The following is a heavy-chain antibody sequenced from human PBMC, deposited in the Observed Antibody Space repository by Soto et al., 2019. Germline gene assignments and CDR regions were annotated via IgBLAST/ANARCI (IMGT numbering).Heavy chain of an antibody. CDR2: IGTDGNT. V-gene: IGHV3-23*01. CDR3: VRKYPGTRPFDY. J-gene: IGHJ4*01. CDR1: GFTFNSYS. Sequence: GGSLRLSCAASGFTFNSYSMNWVRQAPGKGLAWVSAIGTDGNTYYANSVKGRFTISRDNSRTTLYLQMNSLRVEDTALYYCVRKYPGTRPFDYWGQGTLVNVSS. D-gene: IGHD2-2*01.